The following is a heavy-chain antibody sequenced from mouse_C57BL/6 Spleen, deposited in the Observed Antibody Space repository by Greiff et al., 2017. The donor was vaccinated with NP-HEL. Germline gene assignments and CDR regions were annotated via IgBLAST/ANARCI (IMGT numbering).Heavy chain of an antibody. CDR1: GYTFTDYE. CDR3: TDGYYSLWYFDV. Sequence: VQLQQSGAELVRPGASVTLSCKASGYTFTDYEMHWVKQTPVHGLEWIGAIDPETGGPAYNQKFKGKAILTADKSSSTAYMELRSLTSEDSAVYYCTDGYYSLWYFDVWGTGTTVTVSS. V-gene: IGHV1-15*01. J-gene: IGHJ1*03. CDR2: IDPETGGP. D-gene: IGHD2-3*01.